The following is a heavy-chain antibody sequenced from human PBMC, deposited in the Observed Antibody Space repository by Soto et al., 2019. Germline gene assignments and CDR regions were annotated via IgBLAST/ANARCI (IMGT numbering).Heavy chain of an antibody. Sequence: QITLKESGPTLVKPTQTLTLTCTLSGFSLTSGVGVGWIRQPPGKALEWLALIYWDDDKRYSPSLKSRLTITKDTSKNPVVITMTNMDPVDTATYYCAHRPATAPTTSFEYWGQGNLVYVSS. D-gene: IGHD6-13*01. CDR3: AHRPATAPTTSFEY. J-gene: IGHJ4*02. CDR1: GFSLTSGVG. V-gene: IGHV2-5*02. CDR2: IYWDDDK.